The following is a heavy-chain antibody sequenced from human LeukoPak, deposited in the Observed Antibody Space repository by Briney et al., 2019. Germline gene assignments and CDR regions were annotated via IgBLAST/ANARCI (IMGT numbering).Heavy chain of an antibody. CDR1: GYPFTGYY. D-gene: IGHD2-2*01. J-gene: IGHJ4*02. Sequence: ASVKVSFKASGYPFTGYYLHWVRQAPRQGLEWMGWINPNSGFTNYAQKFQGRVTMTRDTSISTAYMELSRLRSDDTAVYYYARLADCSSSSCRSFDYWGQGTLVTVSS. CDR3: ARLADCSSSSCRSFDY. V-gene: IGHV1-2*02. CDR2: INPNSGFT.